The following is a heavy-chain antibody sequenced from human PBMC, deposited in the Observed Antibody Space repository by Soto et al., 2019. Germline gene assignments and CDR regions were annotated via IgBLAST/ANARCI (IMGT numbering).Heavy chain of an antibody. D-gene: IGHD2-2*01. V-gene: IGHV4-4*07. CDR1: GGSISSYY. CDR2: IYTSGST. J-gene: IGHJ5*02. CDR3: ARYCSSTRRSPRAFDP. Sequence: SETLSLTCTVSGGSISSYYWSWIRQPAGKGLEWIGRIYTSGSTNYNPSLKSRVTMSVDTSKNQFSLKLSSVTAADTAVYYCARYCSSTRRSPRAFDPSGQATLVTVSS.